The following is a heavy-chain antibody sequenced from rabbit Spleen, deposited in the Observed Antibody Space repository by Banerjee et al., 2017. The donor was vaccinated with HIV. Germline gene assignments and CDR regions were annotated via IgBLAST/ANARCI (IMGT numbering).Heavy chain of an antibody. CDR2: SYAGSSGST. D-gene: IGHD2-1*01. CDR1: GFSFNSGYD. V-gene: IGHV1S40*01. J-gene: IGHJ4*01. Sequence: QSLEESGGGLVKPGASLTLTCKASGFSFNSGYDMCWVRQAPGKGLEWTACSYAGSSGSTYSAIWAKGRFTISRTSSTTVTLQMTSLTAADTATYFCARDLTSVIGWNFNLWGPGTLVTVS. CDR3: ARDLTSVIGWNFNL.